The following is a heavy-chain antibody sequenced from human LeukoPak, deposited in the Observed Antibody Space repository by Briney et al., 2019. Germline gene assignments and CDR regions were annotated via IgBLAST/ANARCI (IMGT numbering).Heavy chain of an antibody. CDR3: ARSNPNRNALDL. J-gene: IGHJ3*01. D-gene: IGHD1-14*01. CDR2: IKKDGSEE. CDR1: GFNLNSYL. V-gene: IGHV3-7*01. Sequence: GGSLRLACAASGFNLNSYLMSWVRQAPGRGMEWVANIKKDGSEENYLDSVKGRFTVSRDNAKNSLYLQVNSLRGEDTAIYYCARSNPNRNALDLWGQGTMVTISS.